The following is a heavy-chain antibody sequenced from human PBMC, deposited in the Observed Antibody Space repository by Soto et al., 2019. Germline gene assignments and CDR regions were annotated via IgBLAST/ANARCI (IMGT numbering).Heavy chain of an antibody. J-gene: IGHJ5*02. CDR2: IYHSGST. V-gene: IGHV4-59*12. Sequence: PSETLSLTWTVSGGSISSYYWSWIRQPPGKGLEWIGYIYHSGSTYYNPSLKSRVTISVDRSKNQFSLKLSSVTAADTAVYYCARVPGPWGQGTLGTVSS. CDR3: ARVPGP. CDR1: GGSISSYY.